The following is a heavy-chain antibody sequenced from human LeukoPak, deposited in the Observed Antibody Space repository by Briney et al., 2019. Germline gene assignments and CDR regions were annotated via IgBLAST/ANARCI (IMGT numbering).Heavy chain of an antibody. D-gene: IGHD3-10*01. CDR3: AKVGSGSYGAYYYYGMDV. Sequence: AGGSLRLSCAASGFTFSDYAMHWVRQAPGKGLEWVAVMSYDESKKFYADSVQGRFTISRDNPKNTLYLQMDSLRAEDTAVYYCAKVGSGSYGAYYYYGMDVCGQGTTVTVSS. CDR1: GFTFSDYA. V-gene: IGHV3-30*18. CDR2: MSYDESKK. J-gene: IGHJ6*02.